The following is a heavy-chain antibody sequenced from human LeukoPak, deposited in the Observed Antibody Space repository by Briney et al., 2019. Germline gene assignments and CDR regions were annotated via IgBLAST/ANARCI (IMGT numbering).Heavy chain of an antibody. V-gene: IGHV4-31*03. D-gene: IGHD6-6*01. J-gene: IGHJ6*03. CDR2: IYYSGST. CDR3: ARSFAEYTSSSSVLYYSYYYMDV. Sequence: PSETLSLTCTVSGGSISSGDYYWSWVRQHPAEGLEWIGYIYYSGSTYYNPSLKSRVSMSVDTSKNQFSLKLSSVTAADTAVYYCARSFAEYTSSSSVLYYSYYYMDVWGKGTTVTVSS. CDR1: GGSISSGDYY.